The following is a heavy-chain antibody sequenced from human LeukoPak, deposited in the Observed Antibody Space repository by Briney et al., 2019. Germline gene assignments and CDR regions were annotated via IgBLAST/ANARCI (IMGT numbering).Heavy chain of an antibody. V-gene: IGHV3-30*18. CDR3: AKSNYYGSGRDYYGMDV. D-gene: IGHD3-10*01. Sequence: GGSLRLSCAASGFTFSSYGMHWVRQAPGKGLEWVAVISYDGSNKYYADSVKGRFTISRDNSKNTLYLQMNSLRAEDTAVYYCAKSNYYGSGRDYYGMDVWGQGTTVTVSS. J-gene: IGHJ6*02. CDR1: GFTFSSYG. CDR2: ISYDGSNK.